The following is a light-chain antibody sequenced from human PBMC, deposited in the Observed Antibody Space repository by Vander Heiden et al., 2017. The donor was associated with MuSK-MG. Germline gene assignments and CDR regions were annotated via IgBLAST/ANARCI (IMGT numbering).Light chain of an antibody. CDR3: QVYTSSSWT. CDR1: QSVSNIY. J-gene: IGKJ1*01. Sequence: EVVLTQSPGTLSLSPGERATLSCRASQSVSNIYLAWYQQKPGQAPRLLIYATSNRATGIPDRFSGSGSGTDFTLTITRLEPEDFAVYFCQVYTSSSWTFAQGTKVELK. V-gene: IGKV3-20*01. CDR2: ATS.